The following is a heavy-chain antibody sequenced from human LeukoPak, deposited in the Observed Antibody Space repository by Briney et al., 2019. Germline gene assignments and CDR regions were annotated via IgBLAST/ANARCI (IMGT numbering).Heavy chain of an antibody. J-gene: IGHJ3*02. V-gene: IGHV4-61*01. Sequence: SETLSLTCTVSGGSISSSSYYWSWIRQPPGKGLEWIGYIYDSGSTNYNPSLKSRVTISVDTSNNQFSLKLSSVTAADTAVYYCACLTTADAFDIWGQGTMVTVSS. CDR1: GGSISSSSYY. CDR3: ACLTTADAFDI. D-gene: IGHD3-22*01. CDR2: IYDSGST.